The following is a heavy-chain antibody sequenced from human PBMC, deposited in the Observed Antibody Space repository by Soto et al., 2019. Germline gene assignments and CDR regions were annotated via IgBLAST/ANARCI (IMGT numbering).Heavy chain of an antibody. CDR3: ARERSSWYFRWFDP. V-gene: IGHV1-2*04. J-gene: IGHJ5*02. D-gene: IGHD6-13*01. CDR1: GYTFTGYY. CDR2: INPNSGGT. Sequence: QVQLVQSGAEVKKPGASVKVSCKASGYTFTGYYMHWVRQAPGQGLEWMGWINPNSGGTNYAQKFQGSVTMTRDTSISTAYMELSRLRSDDTAVFYCARERSSWYFRWFDPWGQGTLVTVSS.